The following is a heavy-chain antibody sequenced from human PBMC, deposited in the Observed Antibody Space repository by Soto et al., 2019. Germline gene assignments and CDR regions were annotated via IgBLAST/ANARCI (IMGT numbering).Heavy chain of an antibody. Sequence: PGGSLRLSCAASGFTFSSYSMNWVRQAPGKGLEWVSSISSSSSYIYYADSVKGRFTISRDNAKNSLYLQMNSLRAEDTAVYYCARASGGSYSIPEQYYFDYWGQGTLVTVSS. CDR3: ARASGGSYSIPEQYYFDY. CDR1: GFTFSSYS. CDR2: ISSSSSYI. V-gene: IGHV3-21*01. J-gene: IGHJ4*02. D-gene: IGHD2-15*01.